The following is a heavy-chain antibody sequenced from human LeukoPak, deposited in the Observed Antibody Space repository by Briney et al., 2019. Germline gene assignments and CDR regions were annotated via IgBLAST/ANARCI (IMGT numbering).Heavy chain of an antibody. V-gene: IGHV3-48*04. Sequence: GGSLRLSCAASGFTFSSYSMNWVRQAPGKGLEWVSYISSSGSTIYYADSVKGRFTISRGHAKNSVYLQMNSLRAEDTAVYYCARDIKGQYQDAFDIWGQGTMVTVSS. CDR1: GFTFSSYS. J-gene: IGHJ3*02. CDR2: ISSSGSTI. D-gene: IGHD2-2*01. CDR3: ARDIKGQYQDAFDI.